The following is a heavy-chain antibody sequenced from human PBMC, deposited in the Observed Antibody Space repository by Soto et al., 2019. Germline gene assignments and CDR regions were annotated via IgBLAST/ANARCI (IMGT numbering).Heavy chain of an antibody. CDR1: GDSVSSNSAA. CDR2: TYYRSKWYN. J-gene: IGHJ4*02. D-gene: IGHD3-16*02. CDR3: VLSLGGINTYDY. V-gene: IGHV6-1*01. Sequence: QSQTLSLTCVISGDSVSSNSAAWNWIRQSPSRGLEWLGRTYYRSKWYNDYAVSVKSRITINPDTSKNQFYLQLNSVTPEDTAVYYCVLSLGGINTYDYWGQGTLVTVSS.